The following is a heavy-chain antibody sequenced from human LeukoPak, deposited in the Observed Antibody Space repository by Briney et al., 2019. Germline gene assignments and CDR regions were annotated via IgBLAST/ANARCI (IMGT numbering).Heavy chain of an antibody. CDR3: ARAIKYYYDTSGYYD. D-gene: IGHD3-22*01. CDR2: IKQDGSEK. Sequence: GGSLRLSCAASGFTFSSYWMSWVRQAPGKGLEWVANIKQDGSEKYYVDSVKGRFTISRDNAKNSLYLQMNSLRAEDTALYYCARAIKYYYDTSGYYDWGQGTLVTVSS. V-gene: IGHV3-7*01. J-gene: IGHJ4*02. CDR1: GFTFSSYW.